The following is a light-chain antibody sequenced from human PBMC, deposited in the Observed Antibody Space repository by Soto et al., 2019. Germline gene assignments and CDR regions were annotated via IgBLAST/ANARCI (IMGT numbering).Light chain of an antibody. J-gene: IGKJ1*01. V-gene: IGKV1-39*01. CDR2: AAS. CDR1: QSITNY. CDR3: QQSYSTPWT. Sequence: DIQMTQSPSSLSASVGDRVTITCRTSQSITNYLNWYQQKPAKAPKLLIYAASSLQSGVPSRFSGSESRTVFTISISSLQPEDFATYYWQQSYSTPWTFGQGTKVEIK.